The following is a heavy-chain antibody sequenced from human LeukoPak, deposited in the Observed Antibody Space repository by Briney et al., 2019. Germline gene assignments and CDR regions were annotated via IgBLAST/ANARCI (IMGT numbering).Heavy chain of an antibody. D-gene: IGHD2/OR15-2a*01. Sequence: SETLSLTCIDSRSSISSYYWSWMRQPAGKGREWIGRIYSSGSTNYNPSLKRRVTLSVHAFHKELSLNVTAQTDARTAGRLCVRDLSVRRPAFDMWGRGTMDSVS. V-gene: IGHV4-4*07. CDR3: VRDLSVRRPAFDM. CDR1: RSSISSYY. J-gene: IGHJ3*02. CDR2: IYSSGST.